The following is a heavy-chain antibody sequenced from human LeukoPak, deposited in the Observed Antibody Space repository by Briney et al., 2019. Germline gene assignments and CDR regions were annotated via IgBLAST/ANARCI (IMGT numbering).Heavy chain of an antibody. J-gene: IGHJ4*02. V-gene: IGHV1-18*01. CDR3: ARGGYYYDSSGEFDY. CDR2: ISAYNGNT. CDR1: GYTFTSYG. D-gene: IGHD3-22*01. Sequence: ASVRVSCKASGYTFTSYGISWVRQAPAQGLEWMGWISAYNGNTNYAQRLQGRVTMTTDTSTSTAYMELRSLKSDDTAVYYCARGGYYYDSSGEFDYWGQGTLVTVSS.